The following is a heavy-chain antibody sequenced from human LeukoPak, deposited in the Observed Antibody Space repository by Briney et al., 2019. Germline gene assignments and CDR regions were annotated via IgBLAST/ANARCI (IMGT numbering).Heavy chain of an antibody. V-gene: IGHV4-59*01. Sequence: SETLSLTRTVSGGSISSYYWSWIRQPPGKGLEWIGYIYYSGSTNYNPSLKSRVTISVDTSKNQFSLKLSSVTAADTAVYYCARRMITFGGVNYFDYWGQGTLVTVSS. CDR3: ARRMITFGGVNYFDY. D-gene: IGHD3-16*01. CDR2: IYYSGST. CDR1: GGSISSYY. J-gene: IGHJ4*02.